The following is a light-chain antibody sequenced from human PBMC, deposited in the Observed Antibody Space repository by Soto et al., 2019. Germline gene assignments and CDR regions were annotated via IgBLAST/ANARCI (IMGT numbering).Light chain of an antibody. J-gene: IGKJ4*01. V-gene: IGKV1-33*01. CDR2: DAS. CDR3: QHYDSLSLT. Sequence: DIEMTQSPSSLSASVGDRVIITCRASHDISDYLNWYQQEPGKAPKFLIYDASNLETGVPSRFSGSGFGTEFNFTISSLQPEDVATYYCQHYDSLSLTFXGGTKADIK. CDR1: HDISDY.